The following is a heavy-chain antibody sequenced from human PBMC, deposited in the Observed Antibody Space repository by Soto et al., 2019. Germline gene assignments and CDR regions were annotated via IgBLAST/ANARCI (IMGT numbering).Heavy chain of an antibody. D-gene: IGHD3-16*01. CDR3: VRSSFGCFDY. Sequence: EVQLLESGGGLVQPGGTLTLSCAASGFTLSHYWMHWVRQVPGRGLVWVARLNYDGSETHYADSVRGRFAISRDNAKNTVYLHMRTLRAADKDIYYCVRSSFGCFDYWGRGTLVTVSS. J-gene: IGHJ4*02. V-gene: IGHV3-74*01. CDR2: LNYDGSET. CDR1: GFTLSHYW.